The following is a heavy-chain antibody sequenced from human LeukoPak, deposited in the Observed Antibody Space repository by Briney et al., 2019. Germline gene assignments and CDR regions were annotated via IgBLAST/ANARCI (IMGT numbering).Heavy chain of an antibody. CDR3: ARDEPYDYVWGSYDY. D-gene: IGHD3-16*01. V-gene: IGHV3-21*01. Sequence: GGSLRLSCAASGFTFSSYSMNWVRQAPGKGLEWVSSISSSSSYIYYADSVKGRFAISRDNAKNSLYLQMNSLRAEDTAVYYCARDEPYDYVWGSYDYWGQGTLVTVSS. CDR1: GFTFSSYS. CDR2: ISSSSSYI. J-gene: IGHJ4*02.